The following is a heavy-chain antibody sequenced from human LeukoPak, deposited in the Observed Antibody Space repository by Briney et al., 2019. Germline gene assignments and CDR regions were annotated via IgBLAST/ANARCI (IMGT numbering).Heavy chain of an antibody. CDR3: ARDGGGYSYGPLDY. CDR2: INPSGGST. CDR1: GYTFTSYY. D-gene: IGHD5-18*01. J-gene: IGHJ4*02. Sequence: ASVKVSCKASGYTFTSYYFHWVRQAPGQGXXWMGLINPSGGSTRYSQKFQGRVTMTRDTSTRTVYMELSSLRSEDTAVYYCARDGGGYSYGPLDYWGQGTLVTVSS. V-gene: IGHV1-46*01.